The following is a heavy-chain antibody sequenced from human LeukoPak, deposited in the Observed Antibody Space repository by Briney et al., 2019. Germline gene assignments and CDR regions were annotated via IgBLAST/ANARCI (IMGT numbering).Heavy chain of an antibody. V-gene: IGHV2-5*02. D-gene: IGHD4-17*01. CDR2: IYWDGDK. CDR3: AHRLKYGDYIYFDY. Sequence: SGPTLVKPTQTLTLTCTFSGFSLSTRGVGVGWIRQPPGKALEWLALIYWDGDKRYSPSLKSRLTITKDTSKNQVVLTMTNMDPVDTATYYCAHRLKYGDYIYFDYWGQGTLVTVSS. J-gene: IGHJ4*02. CDR1: GFSLSTRGVG.